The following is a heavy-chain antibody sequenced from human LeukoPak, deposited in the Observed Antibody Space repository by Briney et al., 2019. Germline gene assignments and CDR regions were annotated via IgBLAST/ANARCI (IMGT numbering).Heavy chain of an antibody. CDR3: ARDRTGTLDY. CDR1: GFTFSSYA. J-gene: IGHJ4*02. D-gene: IGHD1-1*01. Sequence: GGSLRLSCAASGFTFSSYAMSWVRQAPGKGLEWVSAISGSGGSTYYADSVKGRFTISRDNSKNSLYLQMNSLRAEGTAVYYCARDRTGTLDYWGQGTLVTVSS. CDR2: ISGSGGST. V-gene: IGHV3-23*01.